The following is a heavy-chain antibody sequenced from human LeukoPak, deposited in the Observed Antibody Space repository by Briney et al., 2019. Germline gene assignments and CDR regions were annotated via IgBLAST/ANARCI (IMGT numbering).Heavy chain of an antibody. Sequence: SETLSLTCAVYGGSFSGYYWSWIRQPPGKGLEWIGEINHSGSTNYNPSLKSRVTISVDTSKNQFSLKLSSVTAADTAVYYCARETGVAILHYYYYYYMDVWGKGTTVTVSS. J-gene: IGHJ6*03. CDR1: GGSFSGYY. V-gene: IGHV4-34*01. CDR3: ARETGVAILHYYYYYYMDV. D-gene: IGHD3-3*01. CDR2: INHSGST.